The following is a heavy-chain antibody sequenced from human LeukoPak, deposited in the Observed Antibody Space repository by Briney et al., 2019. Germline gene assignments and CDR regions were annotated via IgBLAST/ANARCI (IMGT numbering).Heavy chain of an antibody. V-gene: IGHV3-30*02. Sequence: GGSLRLSCATSGFTFSSYGMHWVRQAPGKGLEWVAFIRYDGSNIHYADSVKGRFTVSRDNSKNTLYLQMNSLRPEDTAVYYCAKSGSSWQFDYWGRGTLVTVSS. D-gene: IGHD6-13*01. CDR1: GFTFSSYG. CDR2: IRYDGSNI. CDR3: AKSGSSWQFDY. J-gene: IGHJ4*02.